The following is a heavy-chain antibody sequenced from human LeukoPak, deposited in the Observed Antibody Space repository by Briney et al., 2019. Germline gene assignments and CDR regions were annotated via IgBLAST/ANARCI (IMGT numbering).Heavy chain of an antibody. CDR3: ARQGHGGYSYGGEFDY. V-gene: IGHV1-69*05. Sequence: SVKVSCKASGGTFSSYAISWVRQAPGQGLEWMGGVIPIFGTANYAQKFQGRVTITTDESTSTAYMELSSLRSEDTAVYYCARQGHGGYSYGGEFDYRGQGTLVTVSS. CDR2: VIPIFGTA. D-gene: IGHD5-18*01. J-gene: IGHJ4*02. CDR1: GGTFSSYA.